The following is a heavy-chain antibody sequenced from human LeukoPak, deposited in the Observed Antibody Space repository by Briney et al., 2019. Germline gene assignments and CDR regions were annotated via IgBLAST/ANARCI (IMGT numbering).Heavy chain of an antibody. D-gene: IGHD3-10*01. Sequence: GGSLRLSCAPSGFTSRTYGMHWVRHAPGRGLEWVAAIRNDGGNKPYADSVKGRFTISRDKSKNTLYLQLTSLRDEYTAVYYSAQGSHYYGAGSHRRGHYFYYWGQGT. V-gene: IGHV3-30*02. J-gene: IGHJ4*02. CDR2: IRNDGGNK. CDR1: GFTSRTYG. CDR3: AQGSHYYGAGSHRRGHYFYY.